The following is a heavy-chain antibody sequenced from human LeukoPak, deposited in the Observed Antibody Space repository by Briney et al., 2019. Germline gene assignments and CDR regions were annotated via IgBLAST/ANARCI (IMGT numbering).Heavy chain of an antibody. CDR2: INPNSGGT. CDR1: GYTFTGYY. CDR3: ARDRTKYCRSTSCPLDY. Sequence: GASVKVSCTASGYTFTGYYMHWVRQAPGQGLEWMGWINPNSGGTNYAQKFQGRVTMTRDTSISTAYMELSRLRSDDTAVYYCARDRTKYCRSTSCPLDYWGQGTLVTVSS. V-gene: IGHV1-2*02. D-gene: IGHD2-2*01. J-gene: IGHJ4*02.